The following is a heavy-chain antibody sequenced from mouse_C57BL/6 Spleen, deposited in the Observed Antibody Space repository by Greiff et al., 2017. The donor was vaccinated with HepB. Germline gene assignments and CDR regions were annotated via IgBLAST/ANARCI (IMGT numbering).Heavy chain of an antibody. D-gene: IGHD2-4*01. J-gene: IGHJ4*01. CDR3: VGLRRDYYAMDY. V-gene: IGHV1-64*01. CDR2: IHPNSGST. Sequence: QVQLQQPGAELVKPGASVKLSCKASGYTFTSYWMHWVKQRPGQGLEWIGMIHPNSGSTNYNEKFKSKATLTVDKSSSTAYMQLSSLTSEDSAVYYCVGLRRDYYAMDYWGQGTSVTVSS. CDR1: GYTFTSYW.